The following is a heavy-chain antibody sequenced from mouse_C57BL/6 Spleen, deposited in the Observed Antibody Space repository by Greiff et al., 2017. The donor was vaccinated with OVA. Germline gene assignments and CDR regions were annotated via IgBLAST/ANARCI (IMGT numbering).Heavy chain of an antibody. D-gene: IGHD1-1*01. J-gene: IGHJ4*01. Sequence: VQLQQSGAELVKPGASVKISCKASGYAFSSYWMNWVKQRPGKGLEWIGQIYPGDGDTNYNGKFKGKATLTADKSSSTAYMQLSSLTSEDSAVYFCARWVYYYGSSYDYAMDYWGQGTSVTVSS. V-gene: IGHV1-80*01. CDR1: GYAFSSYW. CDR2: IYPGDGDT. CDR3: ARWVYYYGSSYDYAMDY.